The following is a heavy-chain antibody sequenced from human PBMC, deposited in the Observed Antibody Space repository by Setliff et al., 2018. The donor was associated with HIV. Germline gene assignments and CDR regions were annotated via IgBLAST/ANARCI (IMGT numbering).Heavy chain of an antibody. V-gene: IGHV1-2*02. Sequence: GASVKVSCKTSGYTFSDYYMHWVRQAPGQGLEWMGWINPKSGDTKYAQKFQGRVTMTRDTSISTVYMELSRLRSDDTAVYYCASGPGWSFDYWGQGTLVTVSS. CDR3: ASGPGWSFDY. D-gene: IGHD3-3*01. J-gene: IGHJ4*02. CDR1: GYTFSDYY. CDR2: INPKSGDT.